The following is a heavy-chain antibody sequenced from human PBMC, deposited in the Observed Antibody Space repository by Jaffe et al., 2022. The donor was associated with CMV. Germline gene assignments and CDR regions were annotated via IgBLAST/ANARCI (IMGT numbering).Heavy chain of an antibody. D-gene: IGHD5-12*01. CDR3: ARDYRERWLQSLIDYYYYYGMDV. Sequence: QVQLVQSGAEVKKPGASVKVSCKASGYTFTSYGISWVRQAPGQGLEWMGWISAYNGNTNYAQKLQGRVTMTTDTSTSTAYMELRSLRSDDTAVYYCARDYRERWLQSLIDYYYYYGMDVWGQGTTVTVSS. V-gene: IGHV1-18*01. J-gene: IGHJ6*02. CDR1: GYTFTSYG. CDR2: ISAYNGNT.